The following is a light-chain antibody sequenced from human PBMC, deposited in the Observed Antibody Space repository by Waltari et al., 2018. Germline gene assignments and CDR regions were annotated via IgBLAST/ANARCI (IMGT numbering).Light chain of an antibody. V-gene: IGKV1-39*01. CDR2: AAS. CDR1: QSISNY. CDR3: QQTYSIPLT. J-gene: IGKJ4*01. Sequence: DIQMTQSPSSLSASVGDGVTITCRASQSISNYLNWYQQRRGKAPKLLISAASSLQSGVPSGFSGSGSGTDFTLTISSLQPDDFATYYCQQTYSIPLTFGGGTKVEIK.